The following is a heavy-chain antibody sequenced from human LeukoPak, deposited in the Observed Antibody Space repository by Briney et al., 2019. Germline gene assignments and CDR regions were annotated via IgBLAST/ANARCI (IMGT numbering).Heavy chain of an antibody. V-gene: IGHV1-2*02. Sequence: GASVKVSCKASGYTFTDYYVHWVRQAPGQGLEWMGWINPNSGGTNYAQKFQGRVTMTRDTSISTAYMELSRLRSDDTAVYYCARVLRFLEPQMDVWGKGTTVTVSS. CDR3: ARVLRFLEPQMDV. J-gene: IGHJ6*04. CDR2: INPNSGGT. CDR1: GYTFTDYY. D-gene: IGHD3-3*01.